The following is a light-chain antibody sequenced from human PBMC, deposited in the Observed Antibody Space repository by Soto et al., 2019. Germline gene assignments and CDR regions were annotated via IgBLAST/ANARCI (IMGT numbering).Light chain of an antibody. CDR1: SSDVGGYNY. J-gene: IGLJ2*01. CDR3: SSYTSSSTQV. CDR2: DVT. Sequence: QSALTQPASVSGSPGQSITISCTGTSSDVGGYNYVSWYQQHPGKAPKLMIYDVTNRPSGVSNRFSGSKSGTTASLTISGLQAEDEVDYFCSSYTSSSTQVFGGGTKLTVL. V-gene: IGLV2-14*01.